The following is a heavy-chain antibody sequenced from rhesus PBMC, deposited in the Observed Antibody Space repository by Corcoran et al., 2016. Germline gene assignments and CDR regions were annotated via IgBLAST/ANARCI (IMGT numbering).Heavy chain of an antibody. CDR1: GYTFTAYY. V-gene: IGHV1-111*02. J-gene: IGHJ4*01. D-gene: IGHD6-13*01. CDR3: ATGSSWSSDY. Sequence: EVQLVQSGAEVKKPGASVKISCKASGYTFTAYYLHWVRQAPGKGLEWMGRVDPEEGEAKHEQKIQERVTITADTSTDTAYMELSSLRSEDTAGYYCATGSSWSSDYWGQGVLVTVSS. CDR2: VDPEEGEA.